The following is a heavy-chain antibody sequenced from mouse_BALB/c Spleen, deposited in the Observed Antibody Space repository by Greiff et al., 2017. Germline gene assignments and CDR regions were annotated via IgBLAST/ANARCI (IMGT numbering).Heavy chain of an antibody. CDR1: GYSFTGYF. Sequence: EVKLMESGPELVKPGASVKISCKASGYSFTGYFMNWVMQSHGKSLEWIGRINPYNGDTFYNQKFKGKATLTVDKSSSTAHMELRSLASEDSAVYYCARSWAHIHYYGYDYWGQGTTLTVSS. CDR2: INPYNGDT. J-gene: IGHJ2*01. V-gene: IGHV1-20*02. CDR3: ARSWAHIHYYGYDY. D-gene: IGHD1-2*01.